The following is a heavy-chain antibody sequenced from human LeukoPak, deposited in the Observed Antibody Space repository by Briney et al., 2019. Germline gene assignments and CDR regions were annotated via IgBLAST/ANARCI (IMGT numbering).Heavy chain of an antibody. J-gene: IGHJ4*02. V-gene: IGHV3-30*02. Sequence: SGGSLRLSCAASGFTFSSYGMLWVRQAPGKGLEWVAFIRYDGSNKYYADSVKGRFTISRDNSKNTLYLQMNSLRAEDTAVYYCAKDPFEEYYFDYWGQGTLVTVSS. CDR1: GFTFSSYG. CDR3: AKDPFEEYYFDY. D-gene: IGHD3-10*01. CDR2: IRYDGSNK.